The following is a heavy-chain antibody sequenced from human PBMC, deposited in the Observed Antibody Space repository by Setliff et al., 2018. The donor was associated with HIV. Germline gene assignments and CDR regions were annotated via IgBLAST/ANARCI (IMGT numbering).Heavy chain of an antibody. CDR1: GFTFSGSP. CDR3: TRPQYIYDNSDSDN. J-gene: IGHJ4*02. D-gene: IGHD3-22*01. V-gene: IGHV3-73*01. CDR2: IETEAEGYAT. Sequence: GESLKISCGASGFTFSGSPMHWVRQASGKGLEWVGRIETEAEGYATAYAASVKGRFTISRDDSKNTAYLQMNSLKTEDTAIYYCTRPQYIYDNSDSDNWGQGALVTSPQ.